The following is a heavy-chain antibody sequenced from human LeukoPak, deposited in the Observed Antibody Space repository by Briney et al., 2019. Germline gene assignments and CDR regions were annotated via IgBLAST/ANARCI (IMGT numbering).Heavy chain of an antibody. D-gene: IGHD2-21*02. CDR3: ARPNCGGDCYDHYFDY. CDR2: IYPGDSDT. V-gene: IGHV5-51*01. Sequence: GESLQISCKGSGYSFTSYWIGWVRPLPGKGLEWMGIIYPGDSDTRYSPSFQGQVTISADKSISTAYLQWSSLKASDTAMYYCARPNCGGDCYDHYFDYWGQGTLVTVSS. CDR1: GYSFTSYW. J-gene: IGHJ4*02.